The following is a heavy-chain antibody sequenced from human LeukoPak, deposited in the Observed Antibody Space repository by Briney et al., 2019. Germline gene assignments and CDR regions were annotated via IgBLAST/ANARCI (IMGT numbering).Heavy chain of an antibody. Sequence: GGSLRLSCAASGFTFDDYAMHWVRQAPGKGLEWVSLISWDGGSTYYADSVKGRFTISRDNSKNSLYLQMNSLRAEDTALYYCAKARYGDYVPDYWGQGTLVTVSS. J-gene: IGHJ4*02. D-gene: IGHD4-17*01. CDR3: AKARYGDYVPDY. CDR2: ISWDGGST. V-gene: IGHV3-43D*03. CDR1: GFTFDDYA.